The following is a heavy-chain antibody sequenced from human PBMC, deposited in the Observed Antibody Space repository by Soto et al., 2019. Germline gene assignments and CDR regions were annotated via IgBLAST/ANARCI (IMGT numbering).Heavy chain of an antibody. CDR1: GFTFSSYS. V-gene: IGHV3-21*01. J-gene: IGHJ4*02. CDR2: ISSSSSYI. D-gene: IGHD5-12*01. Sequence: EVQLVESGGGLVKPGGSLRLSCAASGFTFSSYSMNWVRQAPGKGLEWVSSISSSSSYIYYADSVKGRFTISRDNAKNSLYLQMNSLRAEDTAVYYCARIVATITSPFDYWGQGTLVTVSS. CDR3: ARIVATITSPFDY.